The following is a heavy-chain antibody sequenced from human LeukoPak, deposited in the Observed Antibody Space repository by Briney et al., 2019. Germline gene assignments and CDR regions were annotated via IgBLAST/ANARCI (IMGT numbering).Heavy chain of an antibody. Sequence: PGGSLSLSCAVSAFTFSEYSMNWLRHAPGKGVEGISYIDTSSSTMYYAGSVMGRFTISRDNAKESLYLQMNSLRDEDTAVYYCAREGDSWGPNNLDLWGQGTMVTVSS. CDR1: AFTFSEYS. CDR2: IDTSSSTM. V-gene: IGHV3-48*02. D-gene: IGHD7-27*01. J-gene: IGHJ3*01. CDR3: AREGDSWGPNNLDL.